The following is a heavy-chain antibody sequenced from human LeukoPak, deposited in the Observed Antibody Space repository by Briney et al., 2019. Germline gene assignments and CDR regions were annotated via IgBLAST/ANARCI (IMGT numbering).Heavy chain of an antibody. CDR3: ARGHYGMDV. Sequence: GGSLRLSCAASGFTFSNYWKTWVRQAPGKGLEWVANIKQDGSDKYCVDSVKGRFTISRDNAKNSLYLQMNSLRAEDTAVYYCARGHYGMDVWGQGTTVIVSS. CDR2: IKQDGSDK. J-gene: IGHJ6*02. V-gene: IGHV3-7*05. CDR1: GFTFSNYW.